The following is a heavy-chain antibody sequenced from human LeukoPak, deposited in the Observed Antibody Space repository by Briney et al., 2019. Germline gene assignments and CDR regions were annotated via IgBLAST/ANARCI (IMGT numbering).Heavy chain of an antibody. D-gene: IGHD3-22*01. CDR2: IYTSGST. CDR1: GGSISSYY. Sequence: SETLSLTCTVSGGSISSYYWSWIRQPAGKGLEWIGRIYTSGSTNYNPSLKSRVTMSVDTSKNQFSLKLSSVTAADTAVYYCARDSFRSYNYYDSSGAFDYWGQGTLVTVPP. CDR3: ARDSFRSYNYYDSSGAFDY. J-gene: IGHJ4*02. V-gene: IGHV4-4*07.